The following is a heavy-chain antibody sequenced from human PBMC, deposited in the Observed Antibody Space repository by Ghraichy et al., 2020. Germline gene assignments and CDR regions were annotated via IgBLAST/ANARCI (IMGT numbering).Heavy chain of an antibody. CDR3: ASLEQDY. CDR1: GGSFSGYY. Sequence: SETLSLTCAVYGGSFSGYYWSWIRQPPGKGLEWIGEINHSGSTNYNPSLKSRVTISVDTSKNQSSLKLSSVTAADTAVYYCASLEQDYWGQGTLVTVSS. V-gene: IGHV4-34*01. J-gene: IGHJ4*02. CDR2: INHSGST. D-gene: IGHD5-24*01.